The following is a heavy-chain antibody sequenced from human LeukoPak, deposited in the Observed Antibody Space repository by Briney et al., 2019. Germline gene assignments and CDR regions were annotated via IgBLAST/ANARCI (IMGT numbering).Heavy chain of an antibody. D-gene: IGHD2-21*02. V-gene: IGHV3-30*03. CDR3: TVMVTAIRFDY. CDR2: ISYDGSNK. Sequence: PGGSLRLSCAASGFTFSSYGMHWVRQAPGKGLEWVAVISYDGSNKYYADSVKGRFTISRDNSKNTLYLQMNSLRAEDTAVYYCTVMVTAIRFDYWGQGTLVTVSS. J-gene: IGHJ4*02. CDR1: GFTFSSYG.